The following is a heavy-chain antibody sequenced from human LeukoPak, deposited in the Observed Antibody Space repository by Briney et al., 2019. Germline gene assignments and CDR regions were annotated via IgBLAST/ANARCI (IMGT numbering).Heavy chain of an antibody. CDR2: IKQDGSEI. V-gene: IGHV3-7*01. CDR1: GFTFSSYY. CDR3: ARMRGQGGQDI. J-gene: IGHJ3*02. D-gene: IGHD3-16*01. Sequence: GGSLRLSCVASGFTFSSYYMSWVRQAPGKGLEWVANIKQDGSEIYYVDSVKGRFTISRDNAKSSLYLQMTSLRAEDTAVYYCARMRGQGGQDIWGQGTMVTVSS.